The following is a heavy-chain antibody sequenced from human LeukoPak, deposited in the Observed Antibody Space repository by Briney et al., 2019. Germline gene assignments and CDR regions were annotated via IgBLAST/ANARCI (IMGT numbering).Heavy chain of an antibody. J-gene: IGHJ4*02. CDR3: AKRGVVIRVILVGFHKEAYYFDS. CDR1: GITLSNYG. CDR2: IGGSGGRT. D-gene: IGHD3-22*01. Sequence: GGSLRLSCAVSGITLSNYGMSWVRQAPGKGLEWVAGIGGSGGRTNYADSVKGRFTISRDNPKNTLYLQMNSLRAEDTAVYFCAKRGVVIRVILVGFHKEAYYFDSWGQGALVIVTS. V-gene: IGHV3-23*01.